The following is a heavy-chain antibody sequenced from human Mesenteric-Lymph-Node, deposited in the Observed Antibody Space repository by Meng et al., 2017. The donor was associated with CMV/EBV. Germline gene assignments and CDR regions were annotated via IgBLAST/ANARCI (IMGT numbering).Heavy chain of an antibody. V-gene: IGHV1-2*02. J-gene: IGHJ3*01. D-gene: IGHD1-1*01. CDR3: ALSSYWNDAFDA. Sequence: ASVKVSCKASGYIFPGYYMHWVRQAPGRGFEWMGWINPSSGDMTYAQKFQDRVTLTRDTATSTVSLALTSLRSDDAATYYCALSSYWNDAFDAWGRGTTVTVSS. CDR2: INPSSGDM. CDR1: GYIFPGYY.